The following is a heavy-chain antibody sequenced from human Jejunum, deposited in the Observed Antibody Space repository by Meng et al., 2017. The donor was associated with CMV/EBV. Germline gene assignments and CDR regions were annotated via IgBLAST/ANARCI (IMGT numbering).Heavy chain of an antibody. J-gene: IGHJ6*02. CDR1: IASSSHY. Sequence: IASSSHYWGWIRQPPGKGLEWVGSLYYTGNAYYNPPLKSRVTISVDTSKNQFSLKVSSMTAADTAVYYCARGLTGPEYYYNAMDVWGQGTAVTVSS. V-gene: IGHV4-39*07. CDR2: LYYTGNA. D-gene: IGHD4-11*01. CDR3: ARGLTGPEYYYNAMDV.